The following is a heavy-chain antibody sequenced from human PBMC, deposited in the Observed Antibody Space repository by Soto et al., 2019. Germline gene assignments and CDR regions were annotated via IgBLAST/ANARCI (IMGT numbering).Heavy chain of an antibody. CDR3: ARDDYKDGGNNWFDP. CDR2: MYTKERT. CDR1: GGSINTFY. J-gene: IGHJ5*02. Sequence: PSETLSLTCTVSGGSINTFYWSWIRQPAGKGLEWIGRMYTKERTNYNLSFKSRVTMSVDTSKNQFSLKLNAVTAADTAVYYCARDDYKDGGNNWFDPWGQGTLVTVSS. D-gene: IGHD3-16*01. V-gene: IGHV4-4*07.